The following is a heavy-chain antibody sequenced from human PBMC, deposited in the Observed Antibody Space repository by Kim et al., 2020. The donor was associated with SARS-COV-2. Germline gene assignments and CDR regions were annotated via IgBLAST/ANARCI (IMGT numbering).Heavy chain of an antibody. V-gene: IGHV3-48*03. J-gene: IGHJ4*02. Sequence: GGSLRLSCAASGFTFSRHEMNWVRHAPGKRLEWVSYITENGRTIYYADSVKGRFTISRDNAKSSLYLQMNSLRAEDTAVYYCARGKSVDAYWGQGTLVTV. CDR2: ITENGRTI. D-gene: IGHD2-8*01. CDR1: GFTFSRHE. CDR3: ARGKSVDAY.